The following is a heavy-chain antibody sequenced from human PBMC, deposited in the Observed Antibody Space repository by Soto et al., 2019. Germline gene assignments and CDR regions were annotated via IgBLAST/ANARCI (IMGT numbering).Heavy chain of an antibody. Sequence: SETLSLTCTVSGRSISSSSYYWGWIRQPPGKGLEWIGSIYYSGSTYYNPSLKSRVTISVDTSKNQFSLKLSSVTAADTAVYYCAGNSSSWFMGLTYYYYYGMDVWGQGTTVTVSS. CDR2: IYYSGST. J-gene: IGHJ6*02. D-gene: IGHD6-13*01. CDR1: GRSISSSSYY. CDR3: AGNSSSWFMGLTYYYYYGMDV. V-gene: IGHV4-39*01.